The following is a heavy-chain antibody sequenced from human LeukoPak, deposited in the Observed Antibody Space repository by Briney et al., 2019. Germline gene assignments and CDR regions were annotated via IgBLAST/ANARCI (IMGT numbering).Heavy chain of an antibody. Sequence: SETLSLTCTVSGGSISSYFWSWVRQPPGKGLEWIGNIYYSGSTSYNPSLKSRVTISVDTSKNQFSLKLSSVTAADTAVYYCARATPHYSSGCFDYWGQGTLVTVSS. CDR1: GGSISSYF. CDR3: ARATPHYSSGCFDY. V-gene: IGHV4-59*01. CDR2: IYYSGST. J-gene: IGHJ4*02. D-gene: IGHD6-19*01.